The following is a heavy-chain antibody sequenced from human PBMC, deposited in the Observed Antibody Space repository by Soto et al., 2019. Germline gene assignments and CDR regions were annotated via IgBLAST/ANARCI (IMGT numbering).Heavy chain of an antibody. CDR1: GGSIGSYY. V-gene: IGHV4-59*01. CDR3: ARTKALDS. CDR2: ILDGGST. D-gene: IGHD2-8*01. Sequence: SETLSLTCTVSGGSIGSYYWSWIRQPPGKGLEWIGYILDGGSTNYNPSLQSRVTISLDTPRNQFSLKLSSVTAADTAIYYCARTKALDSWGQGMLVTV. J-gene: IGHJ4*02.